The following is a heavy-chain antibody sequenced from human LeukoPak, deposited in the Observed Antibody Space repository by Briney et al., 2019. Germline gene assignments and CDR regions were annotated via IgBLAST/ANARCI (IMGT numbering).Heavy chain of an antibody. Sequence: ASVRVSCKACGYTFTAYYIRWVRQAPGQGLEWMGWINPKNADTDYAQNFRGRVTMTRDTSISTVYMELSRLRSDDTAVYYCARDDGSSSVNALAIWGQGTMITVSS. CDR3: ARDDGSSSVNALAI. J-gene: IGHJ3*02. CDR1: GYTFTAYY. D-gene: IGHD6-6*01. CDR2: INPKNADT. V-gene: IGHV1-2*02.